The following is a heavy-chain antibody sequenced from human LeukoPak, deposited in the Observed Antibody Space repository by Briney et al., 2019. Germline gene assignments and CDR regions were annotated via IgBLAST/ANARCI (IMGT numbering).Heavy chain of an antibody. J-gene: IGHJ3*02. D-gene: IGHD5-18*01. CDR3: ATLGTAMVYLGVGAFDI. CDR2: IYYSGST. V-gene: IGHV4-59*08. CDR1: GGSISSYY. Sequence: SETLSLTCTVSGGSISSYYWSWIRQPPGKGLEWIGYIYYSGSTNYNPSLKSRVTISVDTSKNQFSLKLSSVTAADTAVYYCATLGTAMVYLGVGAFDIWGQGTMVTVSS.